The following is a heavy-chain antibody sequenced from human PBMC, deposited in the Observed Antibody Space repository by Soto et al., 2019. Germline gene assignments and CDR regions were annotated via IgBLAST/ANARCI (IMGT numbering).Heavy chain of an antibody. CDR3: ARERWVYDFWSGYDSVTRVDY. D-gene: IGHD3-3*01. CDR2: ISAYNGNT. J-gene: IGHJ4*02. V-gene: IGHV1-18*01. CDR1: GYTFTSYG. Sequence: GASVKVSCKASGYTFTSYGISWVRQAPGQGLEWMGWISAYNGNTNYAQKLQGRVTMTTDTSTSTAYMELRSLRSDDTAVYYCARERWVYDFWSGYDSVTRVDYWGQGTLVTVSS.